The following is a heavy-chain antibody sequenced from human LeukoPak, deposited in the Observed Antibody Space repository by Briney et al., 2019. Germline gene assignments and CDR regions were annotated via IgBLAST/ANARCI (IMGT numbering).Heavy chain of an antibody. D-gene: IGHD2-15*01. J-gene: IGHJ4*02. Sequence: GGSLRLSCAASGFTFSIYTMNWVRQAPGKGLEWVSAISGSGGSTYYADSVKGRFTISRDNARNFVYLQLNSLRAEDTAIYYCARDEKDGPLWYWGQGILVFVSS. CDR1: GFTFSIYT. V-gene: IGHV3-23*01. CDR3: ARDEKDGPLWY. CDR2: ISGSGGST.